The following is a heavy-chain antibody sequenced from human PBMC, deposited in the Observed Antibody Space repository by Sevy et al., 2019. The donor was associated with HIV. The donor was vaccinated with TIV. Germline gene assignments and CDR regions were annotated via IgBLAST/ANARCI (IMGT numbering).Heavy chain of an antibody. Sequence: GGSLRLSCAGSGFDFSKNYMSWVRQAPGKGLEWVSIIYSSGTTYYADSVKGRFTISRDKSKNTVYLQMSSLRADDTAFYHCARDYSRRPGWFDPWGQGTLVTVSS. CDR2: IYSSGTT. D-gene: IGHD6-13*01. CDR3: ARDYSRRPGWFDP. J-gene: IGHJ5*02. V-gene: IGHV3-53*01. CDR1: GFDFSKNY.